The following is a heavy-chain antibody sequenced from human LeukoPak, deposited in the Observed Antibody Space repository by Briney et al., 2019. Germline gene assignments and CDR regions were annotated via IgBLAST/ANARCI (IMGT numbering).Heavy chain of an antibody. CDR1: GFTFSSYG. Sequence: GGSLRLSCAASGFTFSSYGMHWVRQAPGKGLEWVAVIWYDGSNKYYADSVKGRFTISRDNSKNTLYLQMNSLRAEDTAVYYCARDLLEPEMAAWGLGTLVTVSS. J-gene: IGHJ5*02. CDR2: IWYDGSNK. CDR3: ARDLLEPEMAA. D-gene: IGHD5-24*01. V-gene: IGHV3-33*01.